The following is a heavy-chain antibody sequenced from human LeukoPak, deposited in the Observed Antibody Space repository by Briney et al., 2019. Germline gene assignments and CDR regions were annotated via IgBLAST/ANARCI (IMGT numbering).Heavy chain of an antibody. CDR1: GGSISSYY. CDR3: ARHLNYDFWSGPLGNWFDP. V-gene: IGHV4-59*08. D-gene: IGHD3-3*01. J-gene: IGHJ5*02. CDR2: IYYSGST. Sequence: SETLSLTCTVSGGSISSYYWSWIRQPPGKGLEWIGYIYYSGSTNYNPSLKSRVTISVDTSKNQFSLKLSSVTAADTAVYYCARHLNYDFWSGPLGNWFDPWGQGTLVTVSS.